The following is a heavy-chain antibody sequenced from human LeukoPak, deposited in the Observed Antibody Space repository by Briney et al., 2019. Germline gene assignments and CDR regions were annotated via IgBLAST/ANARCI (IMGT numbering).Heavy chain of an antibody. CDR3: ARDRSVLMVYAIHGYYSYYMDV. CDR2: ISYDGSNK. J-gene: IGHJ6*03. Sequence: GGSLRLSCAASGFTFSSYAMHWVRQAPGKGLEWVAVISYDGSNKYYADSVKGRFTISRDNSKNTLYLQMNSLRAEDTAVYYCARDRSVLMVYAIHGYYSYYMDVWGKGTTVTVSS. CDR1: GFTFSSYA. V-gene: IGHV3-30-3*01. D-gene: IGHD2-8*01.